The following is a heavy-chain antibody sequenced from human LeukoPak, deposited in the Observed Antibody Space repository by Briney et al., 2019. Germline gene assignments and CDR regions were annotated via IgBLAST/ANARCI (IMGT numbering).Heavy chain of an antibody. V-gene: IGHV3-7*03. D-gene: IGHD3-10*01. CDR1: GFTFSSYW. CDR3: ARSIMGGGAFDY. Sequence: PGGSLRLSCAASGFTFSSYWLNWVRQTPGKGLEWVANIKEDGSERYHVDSVKGRFTISRDNAKRSLYLQMNSLRAEDTALYYCARSIMGGGAFDYWGQGTQVTVSS. J-gene: IGHJ4*02. CDR2: IKEDGSER.